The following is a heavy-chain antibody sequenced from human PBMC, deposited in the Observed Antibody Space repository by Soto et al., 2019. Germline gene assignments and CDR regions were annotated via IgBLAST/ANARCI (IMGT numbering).Heavy chain of an antibody. CDR1: GYTFTSYA. J-gene: IGHJ2*01. CDR2: INAGNGNT. Sequence: GASVKVSCKASGYTFTSYAMRWVRQAPGQRLEWMGWINAGNGNTKYSQKFQGRVTITRDTSASTAYMELSSLRSEDTAVYYCARDSRGGYCSGGSCYSHWYFDLWGRGTLVTVS. V-gene: IGHV1-3*01. CDR3: ARDSRGGYCSGGSCYSHWYFDL. D-gene: IGHD2-15*01.